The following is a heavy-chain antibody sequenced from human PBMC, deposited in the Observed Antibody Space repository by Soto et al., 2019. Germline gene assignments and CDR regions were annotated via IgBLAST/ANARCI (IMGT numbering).Heavy chain of an antibody. J-gene: IGHJ6*02. CDR3: VRRRLANYYYYGMDG. CDR2: INHSGST. Sequence: SETLSLTCAVYGGSFSGYYWSWIRQPPGKGLEWIGEINHSGSTNYNPSLKSRVTISVDTSKNQFSLKLSSVTAAYTAVYCCVRRRLANYYYYGMDGWGQGTTVTAP. V-gene: IGHV4-34*01. D-gene: IGHD6-25*01. CDR1: GGSFSGYY.